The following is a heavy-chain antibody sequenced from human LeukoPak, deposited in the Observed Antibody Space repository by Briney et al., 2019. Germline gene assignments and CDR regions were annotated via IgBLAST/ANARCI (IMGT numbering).Heavy chain of an antibody. Sequence: SETLSLTCTVSGGPISSSSYYWGWIRQPPGKGLEWIGSIYYSGSTYYNPSLKSRVTISVDTSKNQFSLKLSSVTAADTAVYYCAGGWYYYDSSGYFDQNWGQGTLVTVSS. D-gene: IGHD3-22*01. CDR2: IYYSGST. J-gene: IGHJ4*02. CDR3: AGGWYYYDSSGYFDQN. V-gene: IGHV4-39*01. CDR1: GGPISSSSYY.